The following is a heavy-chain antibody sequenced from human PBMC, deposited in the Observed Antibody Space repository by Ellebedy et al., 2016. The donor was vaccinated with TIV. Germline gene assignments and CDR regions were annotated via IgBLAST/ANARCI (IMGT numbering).Heavy chain of an antibody. J-gene: IGHJ4*02. CDR1: GASISSYY. V-gene: IGHV4-4*07. Sequence: SETLSLTCTVSGASISSYYWSWIRQPAGKALEWIGRIYTSGSTNYNPSLKSRVTISVDTSKNQFSLKLSSVTAADTAVYYCARDWGRESYSNGDYWGQGTLVTVSS. D-gene: IGHD3-16*01. CDR2: IYTSGST. CDR3: ARDWGRESYSNGDY.